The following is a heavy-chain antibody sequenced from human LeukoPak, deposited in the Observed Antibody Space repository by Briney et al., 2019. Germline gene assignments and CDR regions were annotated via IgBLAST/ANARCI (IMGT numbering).Heavy chain of an antibody. CDR2: IYPGDSHT. J-gene: IGHJ4*02. V-gene: IGHV5-51*01. Sequence: GESLKISCKGSGYSFTSYWIGWLRQMPGKGLEWMGIIYPGDSHTRYSPSFQGQVTISADKSISTAYLQWSSLKASDIAMYYCATVEYSSGWYYFDYWGQGTLVTVSS. D-gene: IGHD6-19*01. CDR1: GYSFTSYW. CDR3: ATVEYSSGWYYFDY.